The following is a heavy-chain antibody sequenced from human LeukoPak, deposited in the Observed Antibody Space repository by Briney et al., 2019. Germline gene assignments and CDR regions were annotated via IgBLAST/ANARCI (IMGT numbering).Heavy chain of an antibody. D-gene: IGHD6-19*01. J-gene: IGHJ4*02. CDR2: INPSGGST. CDR1: GYTFTSYY. Sequence: ASVKVSCKASGYTFTSYYMHWVRQAPGQGLEWMGIINPSGGSTSYAQKFQGRVTMTRDTSTSTVYMELSSLRSEDTAMYYCAKDGNLVWYSSGWSRHYWGQGTLVTVSS. CDR3: AKDGNLVWYSSGWSRHY. V-gene: IGHV1-46*01.